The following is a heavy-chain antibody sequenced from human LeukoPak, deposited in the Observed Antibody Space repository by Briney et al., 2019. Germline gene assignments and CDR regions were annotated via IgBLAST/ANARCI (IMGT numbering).Heavy chain of an antibody. CDR1: GFTFGDYG. D-gene: IGHD3-16*01. CDR2: IRSKKVFGGAI. Sequence: GGSLRLSCTAFGFTFGDYGLSWFRQAPGKGLGWIGFIRSKKVFGGAIEYAASVKGRFTFSRDDSKSIAYLQMNDLRTDDTAVYYCTRDWWSLGFDYWGQGTLVTVSS. V-gene: IGHV3-49*03. J-gene: IGHJ4*02. CDR3: TRDWWSLGFDY.